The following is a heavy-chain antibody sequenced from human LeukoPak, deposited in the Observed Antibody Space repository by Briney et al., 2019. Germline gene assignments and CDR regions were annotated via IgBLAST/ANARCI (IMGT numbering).Heavy chain of an antibody. D-gene: IGHD3-10*01. Sequence: PSETLSLTCAVYGGSFSGYYWSWIRQPPGKGLEWIGEINHSGSTNYNPSLKSRVTISVDTSKNQFSLKLSSVTAADTAVYYCARGYGYYYGSGESDYWGQGTLVTVSS. J-gene: IGHJ4*02. CDR2: INHSGST. V-gene: IGHV4-34*01. CDR1: GGSFSGYY. CDR3: ARGYGYYYGSGESDY.